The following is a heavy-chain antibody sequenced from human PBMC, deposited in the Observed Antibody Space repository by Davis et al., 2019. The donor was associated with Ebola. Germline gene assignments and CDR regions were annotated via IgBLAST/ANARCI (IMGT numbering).Heavy chain of an antibody. J-gene: IGHJ4*02. CDR3: ARDLDG. V-gene: IGHV3-30*03. CDR1: GISFSKYG. CDR2: ISPDGSDK. Sequence: GESLKISCAASGISFSKYGMFWVRQAPGKVMEWVAVISPDGSDKNYADSGKGRFTISRDNSKNTLDLQMNSLRAEDTAVYYCARDLDGWGQGTLVTVSS.